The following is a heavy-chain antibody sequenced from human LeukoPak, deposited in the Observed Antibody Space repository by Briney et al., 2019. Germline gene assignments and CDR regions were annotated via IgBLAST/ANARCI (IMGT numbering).Heavy chain of an antibody. V-gene: IGHV3-33*03. D-gene: IGHD7-27*01. CDR2: TLYDERSQ. CDR3: ATDNWGPES. Sequence: PGGSLRLSCSASGFSFSSYNMHWIRQAPGKGLEWVAMTLYDERSQGYSDSVKGRFTISKDNSKSTLDLQMNSLRVEDTAVYYCATDNWGPESWGQGTLVAVSS. CDR1: GFSFSSYN. J-gene: IGHJ5*02.